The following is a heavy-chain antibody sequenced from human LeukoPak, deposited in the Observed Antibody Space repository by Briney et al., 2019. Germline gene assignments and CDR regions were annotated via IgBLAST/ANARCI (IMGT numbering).Heavy chain of an antibody. CDR2: INPNSGGT. Sequence: ASVKVSCKASGYTFTGYYMHWVRQAPGQGLEWMGWINPNSGGTNYAQKFQGRVTMTRDTSISTAYMELSRLRSDDTAVYYCARGEYYDFWSGYYIGFYFDYWGQGTLVTVSS. J-gene: IGHJ4*02. CDR3: ARGEYYDFWSGYYIGFYFDY. D-gene: IGHD3-3*01. CDR1: GYTFTGYY. V-gene: IGHV1-2*02.